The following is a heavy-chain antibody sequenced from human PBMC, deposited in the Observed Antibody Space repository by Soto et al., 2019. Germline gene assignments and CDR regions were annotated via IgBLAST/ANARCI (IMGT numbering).Heavy chain of an antibody. CDR1: GYTFTGYY. D-gene: IGHD2-21*02. Sequence: ASVKVSCKASGYTFTGYYMHWVRQAPGQGLEWMGWINPNSGGTNYAQKFQGWVTMTRDTSISTAYMELSRLRSDDTAVYYCARGEVAYCGGDCYLEYFQHWGQGTLVTVSS. J-gene: IGHJ1*01. CDR3: ARGEVAYCGGDCYLEYFQH. V-gene: IGHV1-2*04. CDR2: INPNSGGT.